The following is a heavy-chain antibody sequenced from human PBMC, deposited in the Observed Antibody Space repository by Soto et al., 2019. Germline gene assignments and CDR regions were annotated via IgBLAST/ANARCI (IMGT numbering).Heavy chain of an antibody. D-gene: IGHD6-19*01. CDR1: GFTFSNYA. CDR3: ARRSSGWYFDY. Sequence: EVQLLESGGGLVQPGGSLRLSCAAPGFTFSNYAMNWVRQAPGKGLEWVSVISGSGGSTYYADYVKCRFTISRDNSKKTLYLQMNSLRCEDTAVYYCARRSSGWYFDYWGQGTLVTVTS. V-gene: IGHV3-23*01. J-gene: IGHJ4*02. CDR2: ISGSGGST.